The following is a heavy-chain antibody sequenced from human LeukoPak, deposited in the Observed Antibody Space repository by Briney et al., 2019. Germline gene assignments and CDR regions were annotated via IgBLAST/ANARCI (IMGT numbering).Heavy chain of an antibody. V-gene: IGHV1-8*01. CDR2: MNPNSGNT. CDR3: ARNSGYVAAVNAFDI. D-gene: IGHD5-12*01. Sequence: ASVKVSCKASGYTFTSYDINWVRQATGQGLEWMGWMNPNSGNTGYAQKFQGRVTMTRYTSISTAYMELSSLRSEDTAVYYCARNSGYVAAVNAFDIWGQGTMVTVSS. CDR1: GYTFTSYD. J-gene: IGHJ3*02.